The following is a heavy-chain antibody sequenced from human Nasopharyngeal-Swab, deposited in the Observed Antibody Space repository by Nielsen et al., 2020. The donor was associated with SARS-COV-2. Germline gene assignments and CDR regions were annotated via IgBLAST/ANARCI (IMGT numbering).Heavy chain of an antibody. CDR2: ISSSYGYT. CDR1: GFTFSDYY. V-gene: IGHV3-11*05. J-gene: IGHJ4*02. D-gene: IGHD5-18*01. Sequence: SLKISCAASGFTFSDYYMSWIRQAPGKGLERVSYISSSYGYTNYADSVKGRFTISRDNAKNSLFLQMNTLTAEDTAVYYCARVTGSGYITNHFDYWGQGMLVTVSS. CDR3: ARVTGSGYITNHFDY.